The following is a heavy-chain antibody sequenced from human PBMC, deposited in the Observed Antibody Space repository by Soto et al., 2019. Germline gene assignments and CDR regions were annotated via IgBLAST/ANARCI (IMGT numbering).Heavy chain of an antibody. J-gene: IGHJ5*02. CDR2: LSGSGGST. CDR3: AKGSPYSGTYFHP. Sequence: DVQLLESGGGLVQPGGSLRISCSASGFTFSNYAMSWVRRIPGKGLEWVSALSGSGGSTNYEDSVKGRFTISRDNSKSTLYLQMNSLRVDDTAVYYCAKGSPYSGTYFHPWGQGTLVTVSS. CDR1: GFTFSNYA. V-gene: IGHV3-23*01. D-gene: IGHD1-26*01.